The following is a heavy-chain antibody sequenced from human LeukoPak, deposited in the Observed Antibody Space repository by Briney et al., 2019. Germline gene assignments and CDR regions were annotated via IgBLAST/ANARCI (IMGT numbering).Heavy chain of an antibody. CDR1: GFTFSNAW. V-gene: IGHV3-15*01. J-gene: IGHJ3*01. Sequence: PGEPLRLSCAASGFTFSNAWMSWVRQAPGKGLEWVGRITSKTDGGTTDYAAPVKGRFTISRDDSKNTLYLQMSSLKAEDTAVYYCTTGGVFDLWGQGTMVTVSS. CDR3: TTGGVFDL. CDR2: ITSKTDGGTT.